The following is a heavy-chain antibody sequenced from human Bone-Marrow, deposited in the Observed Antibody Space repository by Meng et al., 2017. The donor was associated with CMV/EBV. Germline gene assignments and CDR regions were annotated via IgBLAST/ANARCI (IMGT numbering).Heavy chain of an antibody. D-gene: IGHD4-23*01. J-gene: IGHJ4*02. CDR3: LYGGNSGGFDY. CDR1: GFTFSSYG. V-gene: IGHV3-33*01. Sequence: GESLKISCAASGFTFSSYGMHWVRQAPGKGLEWVAVIWYDGSNKYYADSVKGRFTISRDNSKNTLYLQMNSLRAEDTAVYYCLYGGNSGGFDYWGQGTLVPVSS. CDR2: IWYDGSNK.